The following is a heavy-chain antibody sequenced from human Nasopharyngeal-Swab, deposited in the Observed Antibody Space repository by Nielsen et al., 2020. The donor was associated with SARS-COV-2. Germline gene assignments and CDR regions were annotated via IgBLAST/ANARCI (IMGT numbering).Heavy chain of an antibody. CDR1: GGSISSYY. V-gene: IGHV4-59*01. J-gene: IGHJ4*02. Sequence: SETLSLTCTVSGGSISSYYWSWLRQPPGKGLEWIGYIYYSGSTNYNPSLKSRVTISVDTSKNQFSLKLNSVTAADTAVYYCAGEVVGGLVDSWGQGTLVTVSS. CDR2: IYYSGST. CDR3: AGEVVGGLVDS. D-gene: IGHD1-26*01.